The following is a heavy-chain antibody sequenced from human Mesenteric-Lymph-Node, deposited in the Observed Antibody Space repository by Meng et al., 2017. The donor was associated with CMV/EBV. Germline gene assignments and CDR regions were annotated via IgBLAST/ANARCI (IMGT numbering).Heavy chain of an antibody. V-gene: IGHV3-11*01. J-gene: IGHJ4*02. CDR3: AREGTSCFDY. D-gene: IGHD2-2*01. CDR2: ISSSGSTI. Sequence: GESLKISCAASGFTFSSYWMSWIRQAPGKGLEWVSYISSSGSTIYYADSVKGRFTISRDNAKNSLYLQMNSLRAEDTAVYYCAREGTSCFDYWGQGTLVTVSS. CDR1: GFTFSSYW.